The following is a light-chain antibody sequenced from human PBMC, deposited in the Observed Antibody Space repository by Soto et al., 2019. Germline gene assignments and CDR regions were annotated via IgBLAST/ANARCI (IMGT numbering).Light chain of an antibody. CDR2: DVN. Sequence: SALTQPASVSDSPGQSITISCIGTSSDIGGFIHVSWHQQHPGKAPKLIIYDVNNRPAGVSNRFSGSKTGNTASLIISGLQAEDEADYYCSSFTSSSSYVFGSGTKVTV. CDR3: SSFTSSSSYV. V-gene: IGLV2-14*01. CDR1: SSDIGGFIH. J-gene: IGLJ1*01.